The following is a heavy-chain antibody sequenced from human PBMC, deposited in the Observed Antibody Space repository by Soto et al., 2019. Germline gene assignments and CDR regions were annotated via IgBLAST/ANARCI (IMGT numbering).Heavy chain of an antibody. V-gene: IGHV1-46*01. CDR1: GYTFTTYY. Sequence: QVQLVQSGAEVKRPGASVKVSCKASGYTFTTYYMHWVRQAPGQGLEWLGIINSNGGITTYAQKFHGRVTMTRDTSTSTVYLELSSLRSEDTAVYYCARAGYCSGGTCFHGNCDYWGQGTLVTVSA. D-gene: IGHD2-15*01. CDR3: ARAGYCSGGTCFHGNCDY. CDR2: INSNGGIT. J-gene: IGHJ4*02.